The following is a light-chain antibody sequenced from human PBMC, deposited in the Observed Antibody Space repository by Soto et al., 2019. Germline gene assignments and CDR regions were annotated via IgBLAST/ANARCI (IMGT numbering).Light chain of an antibody. CDR2: AAS. Sequence: EVVMTQSPGTLSVSPRESVTLSCRASQAVLSNLAWYQQTPGQAPRLLIFAASSRATGVPARFSGGGSGTEFTLTISSLQSEDFAVYYCQQYNNWPYTFGQGTTLEIK. CDR1: QAVLSN. J-gene: IGKJ2*01. CDR3: QQYNNWPYT. V-gene: IGKV3-15*01.